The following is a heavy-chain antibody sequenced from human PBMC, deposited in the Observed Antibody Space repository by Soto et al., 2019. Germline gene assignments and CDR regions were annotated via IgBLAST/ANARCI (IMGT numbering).Heavy chain of an antibody. D-gene: IGHD4-17*01. Sequence: PSETLSLTCAVSGGSISSYYWSWIRQPPGKGLEWIGYIYYSGSTNYNPSLKSRVTISVDTSKNQFSLKLSSVTAADTAVYYCARTQLTTVTTIFDYWGQGVLVTVSS. V-gene: IGHV4-59*01. CDR2: IYYSGST. CDR3: ARTQLTTVTTIFDY. CDR1: GGSISSYY. J-gene: IGHJ4*02.